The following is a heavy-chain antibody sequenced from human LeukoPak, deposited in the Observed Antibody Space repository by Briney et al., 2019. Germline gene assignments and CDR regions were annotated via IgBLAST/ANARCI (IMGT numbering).Heavy chain of an antibody. Sequence: SETLSLTCTVSGGSISNYYWSWIRQPPGKGLEWLGYIYYSGNTNYNPSLKSRVTISVDTSKNQFSLRLTSVTAADTAVYYCARDRSSWYWGGFDYWGQGTLVTVSS. CDR2: IYYSGNT. D-gene: IGHD6-13*01. CDR1: GGSISNYY. CDR3: ARDRSSWYWGGFDY. V-gene: IGHV4-59*12. J-gene: IGHJ4*02.